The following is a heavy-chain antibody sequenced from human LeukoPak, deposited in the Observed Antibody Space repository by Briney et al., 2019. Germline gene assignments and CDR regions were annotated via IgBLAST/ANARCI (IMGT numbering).Heavy chain of an antibody. CDR1: GFTFRPYD. CDR2: ISGSGRDI. D-gene: IGHD3-16*01. Sequence: GGSLRLSCVTFGFTFRPYDMSWVRQAPGKGPEWVAGISGSGRDIHYADSVRGRFTISSGTSKTTLYLQMNSLRAEDTAIYYCARHTTVAGGRYFHYWGQGTMVTVSS. V-gene: IGHV3-23*01. J-gene: IGHJ4*02. CDR3: ARHTTVAGGRYFHY.